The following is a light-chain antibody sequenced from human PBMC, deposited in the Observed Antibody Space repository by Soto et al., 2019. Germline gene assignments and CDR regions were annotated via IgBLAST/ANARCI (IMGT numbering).Light chain of an antibody. J-gene: IGLJ3*02. CDR2: NTI. CDR3: AAWDDSLDGHVV. CDR1: SSNIGSNT. V-gene: IGLV1-44*01. Sequence: QSVLTQPPSASGTPGQRVTISCSGSSSNIGSNTVSWFQQLPGRAPNLLLYNTIHRPSGVPDRFSGSKSGNSASLAISGLQSEDEADDYCAAWDDSLDGHVVFGGGTKLTVL.